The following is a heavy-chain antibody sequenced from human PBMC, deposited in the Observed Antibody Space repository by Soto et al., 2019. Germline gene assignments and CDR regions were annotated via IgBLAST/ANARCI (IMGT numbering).Heavy chain of an antibody. CDR3: ARIRGPYSSGWCFDY. V-gene: IGHV4-39*01. J-gene: IGHJ4*02. Sequence: SETLSLTCTVSGCSISSSSYYWGWIRQPPGKGLEWIGSIYYSGSTYYKTSLKSRITISVDTSKNQYYLKLSSETAEEKTMNYCARIRGPYSSGWCFDYWGQGTLVTVS. CDR1: GCSISSSSYY. D-gene: IGHD6-19*01. CDR2: IYYSGST.